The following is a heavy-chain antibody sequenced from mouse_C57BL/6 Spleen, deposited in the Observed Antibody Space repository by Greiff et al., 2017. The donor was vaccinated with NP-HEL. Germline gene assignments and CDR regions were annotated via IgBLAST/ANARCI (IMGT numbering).Heavy chain of an antibody. D-gene: IGHD2-5*01. Sequence: EVQGVESGGGLVKPGGSLKLSCAASGFTFSSYTMSWVRQTPEKGLEWVATISGGGGNTYYPDSVKGRFTISRDNAKNTLYLQMSSLRSEDTALYYCARLYYSNHVFAYWGQGTLVTVSA. V-gene: IGHV5-9*01. CDR1: GFTFSSYT. CDR3: ARLYYSNHVFAY. CDR2: ISGGGGNT. J-gene: IGHJ3*01.